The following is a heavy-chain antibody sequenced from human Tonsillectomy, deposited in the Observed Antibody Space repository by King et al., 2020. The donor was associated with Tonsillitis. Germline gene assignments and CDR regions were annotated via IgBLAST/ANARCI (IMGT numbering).Heavy chain of an antibody. Sequence: QLVQSGGGLVQPGGSLRLSCAASGLTYSSYWMNWVRQAPGRGVEWGANIDLVGSEEYYVDSVDGRLTISRDNAKNSLYLPINSLRAEDTAVYYCARDRGWLHLDYWGQGTLVTVSS. D-gene: IGHD3-10*01. CDR3: ARDRGWLHLDY. CDR2: IDLVGSEE. V-gene: IGHV3-7*01. J-gene: IGHJ4*02. CDR1: GLTYSSYW.